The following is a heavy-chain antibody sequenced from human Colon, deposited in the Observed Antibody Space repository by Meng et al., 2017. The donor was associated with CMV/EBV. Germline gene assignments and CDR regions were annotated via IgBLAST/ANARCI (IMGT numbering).Heavy chain of an antibody. CDR3: AGGSGFLIDF. D-gene: IGHD3-22*01. CDR2: IKGDGSAK. Sequence: GRSLRLSCAVSGFTFSTYWMNWVRQAPGKGLEWVANIKGDGSAKNYVDSVKGRFTISRDNAKNSLYLQMNSLRDGDTAVYYCAGGSGFLIDFWGQGTLVTVSS. J-gene: IGHJ4*02. CDR1: GFTFSTYW. V-gene: IGHV3-7*01.